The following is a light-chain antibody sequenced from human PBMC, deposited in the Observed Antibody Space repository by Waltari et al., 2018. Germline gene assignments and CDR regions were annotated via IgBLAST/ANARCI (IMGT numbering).Light chain of an antibody. CDR1: QSVSSH. Sequence: EIVMTQSPATLSVSPGESAILSCRASQSVSSHLAWYQQKPGQAPRLLIYGASTRAAGIPARFSGSGSDTEFTLTINTLQSEDFAVYYCQHYDVWRTFGQGTKVEIK. CDR2: GAS. J-gene: IGKJ1*01. V-gene: IGKV3-15*01. CDR3: QHYDVWRT.